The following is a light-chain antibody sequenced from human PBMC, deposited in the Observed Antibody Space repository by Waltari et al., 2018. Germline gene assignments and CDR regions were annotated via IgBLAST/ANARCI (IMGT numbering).Light chain of an antibody. CDR1: SSDIGGYNY. CDR2: DVS. J-gene: IGLJ2*01. CDR3: SSYITSSTLEL. V-gene: IGLV2-14*03. Sequence: QSALTQPASVSGSPGQSIPISCPGTSSDIGGYNYVPWYQQHPGKAPKLMIYDVSNRPSGVSNRFSGSKSGNTASLTISGLQAEDEADYYCSSYITSSTLELFGGGTSLTVL.